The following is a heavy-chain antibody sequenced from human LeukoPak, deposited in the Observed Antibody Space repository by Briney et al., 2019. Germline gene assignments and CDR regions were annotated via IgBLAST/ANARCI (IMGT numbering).Heavy chain of an antibody. J-gene: IGHJ4*02. CDR1: GFTFSSYG. CDR2: IRYDGSNK. D-gene: IGHD6-6*01. CDR3: AKDRRVYSSSPGYYFDY. Sequence: GGSLRLSCAASGFTFSSYGMHWVRQAPGKGLEWVAFIRYDGSNKYYADSVKGRFTISRDNSKNTLYLQMNSLRAEDTAVYYCAKDRRVYSSSPGYYFDYWGQGTLVTVSS. V-gene: IGHV3-30*02.